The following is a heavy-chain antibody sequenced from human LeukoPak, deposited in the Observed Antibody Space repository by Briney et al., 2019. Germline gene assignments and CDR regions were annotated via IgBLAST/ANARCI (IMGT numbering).Heavy chain of an antibody. CDR3: ARGRSVLLWFGGQNFGFDY. D-gene: IGHD3-10*01. V-gene: IGHV3-23*01. CDR2: ISGSGGST. J-gene: IGHJ4*02. Sequence: GGSLRLSCAASGFTFSSYAMSWVRQAPGKGLEWVSAISGSGGSTYYADSVKGRFTISRDNSKNTLYLQMNSLRAEDTAVYYCARGRSVLLWFGGQNFGFDYWGQGTLVTVSS. CDR1: GFTFSSYA.